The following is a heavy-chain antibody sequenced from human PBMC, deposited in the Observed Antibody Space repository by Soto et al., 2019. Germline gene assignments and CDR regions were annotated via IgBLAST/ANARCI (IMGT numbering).Heavy chain of an antibody. CDR1: GGTFSSYA. J-gene: IGHJ4*02. CDR2: IIPIFGTA. Sequence: GASVKVSCKASGGTFSSYAISWVRQAPGQGLEWMGGIIPIFGTANYAQKFQGRVTITADKSTSTAYMELSSLRSEDTAVYYCASTYTAVFDYWGQGTLVTVSS. D-gene: IGHD5-18*01. V-gene: IGHV1-69*06. CDR3: ASTYTAVFDY.